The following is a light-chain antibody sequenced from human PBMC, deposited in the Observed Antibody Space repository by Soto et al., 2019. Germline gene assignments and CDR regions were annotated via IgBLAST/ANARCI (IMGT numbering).Light chain of an antibody. V-gene: IGKV1-5*01. CDR3: QQYNTYSET. J-gene: IGKJ1*01. CDR1: QSISSW. Sequence: DIQMTQSPSTLSASVGDRVTITCRASQSISSWLAWYQQKPGKAPKLLIYDVSSLESGVPSRFSGSGSGTQFTLTISSLQPVDFATYYCQQYNTYSETFGQGTKVEIK. CDR2: DVS.